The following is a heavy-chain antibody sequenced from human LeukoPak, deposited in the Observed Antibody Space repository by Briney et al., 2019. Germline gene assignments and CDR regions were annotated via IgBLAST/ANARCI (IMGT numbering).Heavy chain of an antibody. Sequence: SETLSLTCTVSGASISSYYWSWIRQPPGKGLEWIGYIYYSGSTNYNPSLKSRVTISVDTSKNQFSLKLSSVTAADTAVYYCARLVTGYYDSSGYFDYWGQGTLVTVSS. CDR2: IYYSGST. CDR1: GASISSYY. D-gene: IGHD3-22*01. CDR3: ARLVTGYYDSSGYFDY. J-gene: IGHJ4*02. V-gene: IGHV4-59*08.